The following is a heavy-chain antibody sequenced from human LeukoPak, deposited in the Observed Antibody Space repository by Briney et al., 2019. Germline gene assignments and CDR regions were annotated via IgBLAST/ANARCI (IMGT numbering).Heavy chain of an antibody. Sequence: SETLSLTCTVSGGSISSYYWSWIRQPPGKGLEWIGYIYYSGSTNYNPSLKSRVTISVDTSKNQFSLKLSSVTAADTAVYYCARWNYYDSSGYDAFDIWGQGTMVTVSS. CDR1: GGSISSYY. V-gene: IGHV4-59*01. CDR2: IYYSGST. J-gene: IGHJ3*02. CDR3: ARWNYYDSSGYDAFDI. D-gene: IGHD3-22*01.